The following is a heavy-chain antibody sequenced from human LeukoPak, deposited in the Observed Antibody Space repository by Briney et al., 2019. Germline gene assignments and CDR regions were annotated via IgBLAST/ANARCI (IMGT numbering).Heavy chain of an antibody. J-gene: IGHJ4*02. CDR2: INPSGGST. CDR3: AKSRDGYNYFDY. D-gene: IGHD5-24*01. CDR1: GYTFTSYY. V-gene: IGHV1-46*01. Sequence: ASVKVSCKASGYTFTSYYMHWVRQTPGQGLEWMGIINPSGGSTSYAQKFQGRVTMTRDTSTSTVYMELSSLRSEDTAVYYCAKSRDGYNYFDYWGQGTLVTVSS.